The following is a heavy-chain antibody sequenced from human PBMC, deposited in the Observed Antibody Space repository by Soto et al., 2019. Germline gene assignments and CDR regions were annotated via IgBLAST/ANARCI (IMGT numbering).Heavy chain of an antibody. CDR3: ARNPPDYDRAFDI. J-gene: IGHJ3*02. CDR1: GYTFTSYA. D-gene: IGHD3-22*01. Sequence: ASVKVSCKASGYTFTSYAMHWVRQAPGQRLEWLGWINAGNGNTKYSQKFQGRVTITRDTSASTAYMELSSLRSEDTAVYYCARNPPDYDRAFDIWGQGTMGTV. V-gene: IGHV1-3*01. CDR2: INAGNGNT.